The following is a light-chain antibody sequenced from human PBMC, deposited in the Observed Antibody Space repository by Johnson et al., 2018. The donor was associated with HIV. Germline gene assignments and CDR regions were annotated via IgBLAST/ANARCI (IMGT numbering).Light chain of an antibody. J-gene: IGLJ1*01. CDR2: ENN. Sequence: SVLTQPPSVSAAPGQKVTISCSGSSSNIGNNSVSWYQQLPGTAPKLLIYENNKRPSGIPDRFSGSKSGTSATLGITGLQTGDEADYYCGTWDSSLSAYVFGTGTKVTVL. CDR3: GTWDSSLSAYV. CDR1: SSNIGNNS. V-gene: IGLV1-51*02.